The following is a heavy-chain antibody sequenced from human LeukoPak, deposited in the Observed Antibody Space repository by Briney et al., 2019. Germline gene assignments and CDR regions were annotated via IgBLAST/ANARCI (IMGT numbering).Heavy chain of an antibody. Sequence: PSETLSLTCTVSGGSISSSSYYWGWIRQPPGKGLEWIGSIYYSGSTYYNPSLKSRVTISVDTSKNQFSLKLSSVTAADTAVYYCARVVEGGGSGSTHFDYWGRGTLATVSS. D-gene: IGHD3-10*01. J-gene: IGHJ4*02. V-gene: IGHV4-39*07. CDR1: GGSISSSSYY. CDR3: ARVVEGGGSGSTHFDY. CDR2: IYYSGST.